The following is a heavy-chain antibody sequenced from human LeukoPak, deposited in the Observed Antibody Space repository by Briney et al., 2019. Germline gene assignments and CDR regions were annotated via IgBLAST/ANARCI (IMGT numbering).Heavy chain of an antibody. CDR3: ATSRPYDFWSGYTLDY. J-gene: IGHJ4*02. CDR2: IYHTGST. CDR1: YSSSTSGHF. V-gene: IGHV4-38-2*02. Sequence: SETLSLTCNVSYSSSTSGHFYVWIRQPPGKGLEWIGSIYHTGSTYYSPPLKSRVTISRDTSKNQFSLRLTSVTAADTAVYYCATSRPYDFWSGYTLDYWGQGTLVTVSS. D-gene: IGHD3-3*01.